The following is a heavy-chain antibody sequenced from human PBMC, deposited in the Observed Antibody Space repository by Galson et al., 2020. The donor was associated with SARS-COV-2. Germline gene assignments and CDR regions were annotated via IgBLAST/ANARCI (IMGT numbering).Heavy chain of an antibody. CDR1: GLVFGGYA. CDR2: ISYDGSFK. D-gene: IGHD3-3*01. V-gene: IGHV3-30*14. Sequence: GESLKISCEASGLVFGGYAFHWVRQAPGKGLEWVALISYDGSFKYYAESVKGRFSISRDNPKSTLHLHLTSLRGDDTAVYYCARDGYYVSKDYVGGWIDTWGQGSLVVVSS. J-gene: IGHJ5*02. CDR3: ARDGYYVSKDYVGGWIDT.